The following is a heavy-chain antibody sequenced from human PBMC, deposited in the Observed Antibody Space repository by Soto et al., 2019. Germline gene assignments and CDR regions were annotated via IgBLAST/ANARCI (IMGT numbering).Heavy chain of an antibody. D-gene: IGHD2-2*01. Sequence: ASVKVSCKASGYTFIGYGISWVRQAPGQGLEWMGWISAYNGNTNYAQKLQGRVTMTTDTSTSTAYMELRSLKSDDTAVYYCASDIVVVPAAIMDYYYGMDVWGQGTTVTVSS. V-gene: IGHV1-18*01. CDR2: ISAYNGNT. J-gene: IGHJ6*02. CDR1: GYTFIGYG. CDR3: ASDIVVVPAAIMDYYYGMDV.